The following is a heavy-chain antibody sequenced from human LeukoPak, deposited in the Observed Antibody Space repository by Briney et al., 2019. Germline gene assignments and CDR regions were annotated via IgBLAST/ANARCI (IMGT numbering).Heavy chain of an antibody. Sequence: SETLSLTCTVSGGPISSSSYYWGWIRQPPGKGLEWIGSIYYSGSTYYNPSLKSRVTISVDTSKNQFSLKLSSVTAADTAVYYCARVYDYFDYWGQGTLVTVSS. CDR2: IYYSGST. J-gene: IGHJ4*02. CDR3: ARVYDYFDY. CDR1: GGPISSSSYY. V-gene: IGHV4-39*07.